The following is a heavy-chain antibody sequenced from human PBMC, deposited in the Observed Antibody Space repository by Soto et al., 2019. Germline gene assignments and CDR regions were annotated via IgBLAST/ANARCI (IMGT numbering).Heavy chain of an antibody. Sequence: DSVKVSCKASGYTFTSYYMHWVRQAPGQGLEWMGVINPSGGSTSYAQKFQGRVTMTRDTSTSTVYMELSSLRSEDTAVYYCARGDTEIFGSSGNWLDPWGQGTLVTVSS. CDR3: ARGDTEIFGSSGNWLDP. CDR1: GYTFTSYY. CDR2: INPSGGST. V-gene: IGHV1-46*01. J-gene: IGHJ5*02. D-gene: IGHD6-13*01.